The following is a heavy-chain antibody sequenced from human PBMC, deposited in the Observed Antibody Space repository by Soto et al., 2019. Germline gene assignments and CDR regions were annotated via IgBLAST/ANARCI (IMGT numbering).Heavy chain of an antibody. CDR3: ARVGEAYDFWSGYSPFDY. CDR2: IYSGGST. V-gene: IGHV3-66*01. Sequence: EVQLVESGGGLVQPGGSLRLSCAASGFTVSSNYMSWVRQAPGKGLEWVSVIYSGGSTYYADSVKGRFTISRDNSKNTLYLQMNSLRAEDTAVYYCARVGEAYDFWSGYSPFDYWGQGTLVTVSS. CDR1: GFTVSSNY. D-gene: IGHD3-3*01. J-gene: IGHJ4*02.